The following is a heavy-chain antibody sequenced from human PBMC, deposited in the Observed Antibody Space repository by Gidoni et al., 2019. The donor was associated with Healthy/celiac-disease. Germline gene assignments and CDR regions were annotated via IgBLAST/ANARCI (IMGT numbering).Heavy chain of an antibody. CDR1: GYSISSGYY. CDR3: ARDSERFLEWLPNWFDP. J-gene: IGHJ5*02. D-gene: IGHD3-3*01. Sequence: QVQLQESGPGLVKPSETLSLTCAVSGYSISSGYYWGWIRQPPGKGLGWIGSIYHSGSTYYNPSRKIRVTISVDTSNNQFSLKLSSVTAAYTAVYYCARDSERFLEWLPNWFDPWGQGTLVTVSS. CDR2: IYHSGST. V-gene: IGHV4-38-2*02.